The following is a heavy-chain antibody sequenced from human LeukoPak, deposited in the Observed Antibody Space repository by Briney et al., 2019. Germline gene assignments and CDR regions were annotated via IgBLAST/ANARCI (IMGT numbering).Heavy chain of an antibody. CDR3: ASLPYYGFWSGYYMGISV. V-gene: IGHV4-34*01. D-gene: IGHD3-3*01. J-gene: IGHJ4*02. Sequence: PSETLSLTCAVYGGPFSGYYWSWIRQPPGKGLEWIGEINHSGSTNYNLSLKSRVTISVDTSKNQFSLKLSSVTAADTAVYYCASLPYYGFWSGYYMGISVWGQGTLVTVSS. CDR1: GGPFSGYY. CDR2: INHSGST.